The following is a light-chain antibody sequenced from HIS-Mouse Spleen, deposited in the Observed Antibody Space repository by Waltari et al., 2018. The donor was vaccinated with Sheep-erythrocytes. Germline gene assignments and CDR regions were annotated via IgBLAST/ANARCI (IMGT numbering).Light chain of an antibody. Sequence: QSALTQPASVSGSPGQSITISCTGTSSDVGSYNLVSWYQQHPGKAPKLMIYEGSKRPSGFSIPFSGSTSGNTASLTISGLQAEDEADYYCCSYAGSSTPWVFGGGTKLTVL. J-gene: IGLJ3*02. CDR1: SSDVGSYNL. CDR3: CSYAGSSTPWV. V-gene: IGLV2-23*01. CDR2: EGS.